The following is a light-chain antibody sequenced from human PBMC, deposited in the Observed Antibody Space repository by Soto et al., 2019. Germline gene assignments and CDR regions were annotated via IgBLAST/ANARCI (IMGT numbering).Light chain of an antibody. V-gene: IGKV3-20*01. CDR3: RQYGSSEII. J-gene: IGKJ5*01. Sequence: EIVLTQSPATLSLSPWERSTLSCRASQSVSSYLAWYQQKPGQAPRLLIYGTSSRATGIPDRFSGSGSGTDFTLTISRLEPEDFAVYYCRQYGSSEIIFGQGTRLEIK. CDR2: GTS. CDR1: QSVSSY.